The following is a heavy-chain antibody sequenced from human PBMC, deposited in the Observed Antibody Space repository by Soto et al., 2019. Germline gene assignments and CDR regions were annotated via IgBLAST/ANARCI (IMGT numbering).Heavy chain of an antibody. CDR2: ISGSGGST. V-gene: IGHV3-23*01. Sequence: GGSLRLSCAASGFTFSSYAMSWVRQAPGKGLEWVSAISGSGGSTYYADSVKGRFTISRDNSKNTLYLQMNSLRAEDTAVYYCAKGQSVTTLVGLYFQHWGQGTLVTVSS. CDR1: GFTFSSYA. CDR3: AKGQSVTTLVGLYFQH. D-gene: IGHD4-17*01. J-gene: IGHJ1*01.